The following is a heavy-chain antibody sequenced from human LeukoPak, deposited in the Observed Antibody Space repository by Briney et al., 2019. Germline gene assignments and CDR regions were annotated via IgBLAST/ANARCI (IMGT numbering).Heavy chain of an antibody. CDR1: GGSISSSSYY. J-gene: IGHJ4*02. V-gene: IGHV4-39*01. CDR3: ARHKRGSRYFDWLLSPYFDY. Sequence: PSETLSLTCTVSGGSISSSSYYWGWIRQPPGKGLEWIGSIYYSGSTYYNPSLKSRVTISVDTSKNQFSLKLSSVTAADTAVYYCARHKRGSRYFDWLLSPYFDYWGQGTLVTVSS. CDR2: IYYSGST. D-gene: IGHD3-9*01.